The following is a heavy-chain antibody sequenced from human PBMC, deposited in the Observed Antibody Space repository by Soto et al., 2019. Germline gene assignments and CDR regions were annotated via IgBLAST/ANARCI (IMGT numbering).Heavy chain of an antibody. V-gene: IGHV3-53*01. CDR3: ARVVSISLDWFDP. CDR1: GFTVSSNY. CDR2: IYSGGST. J-gene: IGHJ5*02. Sequence: EVQLVESGGGLIQPGGSLRLSCAASGFTVSSNYMSWVRQAPGKGLEWVSVIYSGGSTYYADSVKGRFTISRDNSKNTLYLQMNSLRAEDTAVYYCARVVSISLDWFDPWGQGTLVTVSS.